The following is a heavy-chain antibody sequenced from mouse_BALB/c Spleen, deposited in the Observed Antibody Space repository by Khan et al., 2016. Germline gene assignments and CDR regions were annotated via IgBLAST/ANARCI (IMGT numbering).Heavy chain of an antibody. CDR2: IWGDGST. CDR1: GFSLTGYG. Sequence: QVQLKESGPGLVAPSQSLSITCTVSGFSLTGYGVNWVRQPPGKGLEWLGMIWGDGSTDYNSALKSRLSISKDNSKSQVFFKMNSLQTDDTARYYCARESGYEGNAMDYWGQGTSVTVSS. CDR3: ARESGYEGNAMDY. V-gene: IGHV2-6-7*01. D-gene: IGHD2-2*01. J-gene: IGHJ4*01.